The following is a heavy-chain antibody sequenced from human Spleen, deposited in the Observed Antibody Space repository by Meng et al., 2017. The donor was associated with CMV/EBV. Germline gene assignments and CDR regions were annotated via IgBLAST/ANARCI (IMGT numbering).Heavy chain of an antibody. CDR2: VYYSAAT. Sequence: SETLSLTCTVSGGSIISSRYYWGWIRQPPGKGLEWIGSVYYSAATHYNAPLKGRVTVSIDTSKNQFSLRLTSVTAADTAFYYCARHDHIVGAYYYGMDVWGQGTAVTVSS. V-gene: IGHV4-39*07. CDR1: GGSIISSRYY. J-gene: IGHJ6*02. D-gene: IGHD3-22*01. CDR3: ARHDHIVGAYYYGMDV.